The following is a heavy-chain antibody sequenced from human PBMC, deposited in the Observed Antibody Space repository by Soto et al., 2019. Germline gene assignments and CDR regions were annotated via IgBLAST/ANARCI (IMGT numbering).Heavy chain of an antibody. D-gene: IGHD3-9*01. CDR2: IIPIFGTA. Sequence: GASVKVSCKASGGTFSSYAISWVRQAPGQGLEWMGGIIPIFGTANYAQKFQGRVTITADESTSTAYMELSSLRSEDTAVYYCARALTPVSQYYDILTKRSPYYCYGMDVWGQGTTVTVSS. CDR3: ARALTPVSQYYDILTKRSPYYCYGMDV. V-gene: IGHV1-69*13. J-gene: IGHJ6*02. CDR1: GGTFSSYA.